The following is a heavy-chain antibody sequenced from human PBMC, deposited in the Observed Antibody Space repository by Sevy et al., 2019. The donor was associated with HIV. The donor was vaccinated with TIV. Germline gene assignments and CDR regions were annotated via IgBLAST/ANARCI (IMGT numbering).Heavy chain of an antibody. CDR1: GYSFTSYW. CDR3: ERSNGYWGGSTVTTRWFDP. Sequence: GESLKISCKGAGYSFTSYWIGWVRQMPGKGLELMGIIYPGDSDTRNSPSFQGNVTISADKSIGTAYLQWSSLKASDTDMYYCERSNGYWGGSTVTTRWFDPWGQGTLVTVSS. J-gene: IGHJ5*02. CDR2: IYPGDSDT. V-gene: IGHV5-51*01. D-gene: IGHD4-17*01.